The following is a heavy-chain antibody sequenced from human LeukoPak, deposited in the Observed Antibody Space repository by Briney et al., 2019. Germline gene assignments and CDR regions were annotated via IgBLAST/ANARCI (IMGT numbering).Heavy chain of an antibody. CDR3: AKDLLDIVATIRTWWERGYFDY. CDR1: GFTFSSYG. J-gene: IGHJ4*02. CDR2: ISYDGSNK. V-gene: IGHV3-30*18. Sequence: GGSLRLPCAASGFTFSSYGMHWVRQAPGKGLEWVAVISYDGSNKYYADSVKGRFTISRDNSKNTLYLQVNSLRAEDTAVYYCAKDLLDIVATIRTWWERGYFDYWGQGTLVTVSS. D-gene: IGHD5-12*01.